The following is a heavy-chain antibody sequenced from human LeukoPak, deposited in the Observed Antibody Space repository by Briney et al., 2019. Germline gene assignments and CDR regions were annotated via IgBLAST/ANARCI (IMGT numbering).Heavy chain of an antibody. CDR2: ITSGTRT. J-gene: IGHJ4*02. Sequence: PGGSLRLSCVASGFTFSSHGMNWVRQAPGKGLEWVSGITSGTRTYYADSVKGRFAISRDNSKNTMYLQMNSLRAEDTAVYYCANEAPYSGPYGGGYWGQGTLVTVSS. V-gene: IGHV3-23*01. CDR3: ANEAPYSGPYGGGY. D-gene: IGHD1-26*01. CDR1: GFTFSSHG.